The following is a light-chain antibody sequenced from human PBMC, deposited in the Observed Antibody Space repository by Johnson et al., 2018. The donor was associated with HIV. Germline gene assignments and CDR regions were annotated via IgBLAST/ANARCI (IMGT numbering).Light chain of an antibody. Sequence: QSLLTQPPSVSAAPGQKVTISCSGSSSDIGNKYVSWYQQLPETAPKLLIYDTTKRPSGIPDRFSGSKSDTSATLGITGLQTGDEADYYCATWDRSLTIGGVFGTGTKVTVL. CDR1: SSDIGNKY. J-gene: IGLJ1*01. V-gene: IGLV1-51*01. CDR3: ATWDRSLTIGGV. CDR2: DTT.